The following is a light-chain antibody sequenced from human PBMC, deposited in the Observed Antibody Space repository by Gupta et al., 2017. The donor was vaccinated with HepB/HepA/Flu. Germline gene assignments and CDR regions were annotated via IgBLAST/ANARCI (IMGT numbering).Light chain of an antibody. Sequence: QPVLPPLPSSSASPGESAKLTCTLPSAINVRSYNIYWYQQKPGSPPRYLLYYYSDSDKGQGSGVRSRVSGSKAASAKTGTLLISGLQSEDEADYYCMIWQSNALELFGAGTKLTVL. J-gene: IGLJ2*01. CDR3: MIWQSNALEL. CDR2: YYSDSDK. V-gene: IGLV5-37*01. CDR1: SAINVRSYN.